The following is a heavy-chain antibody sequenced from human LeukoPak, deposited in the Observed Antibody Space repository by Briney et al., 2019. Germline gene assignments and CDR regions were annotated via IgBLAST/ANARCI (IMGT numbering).Heavy chain of an antibody. CDR2: ISGSAYNT. Sequence: GGSLRLSCAASGFTFSSYGMSWVRQAPGKGLEWVSTISGSAYNTYYAGSVKGRFTISRDNSASTLYLQMNSLRAEDTALYYCAKLPDCANDACTEGDYWGQGTLVTVSS. D-gene: IGHD2-8*01. CDR1: GFTFSSYG. CDR3: AKLPDCANDACTEGDY. J-gene: IGHJ4*02. V-gene: IGHV3-23*01.